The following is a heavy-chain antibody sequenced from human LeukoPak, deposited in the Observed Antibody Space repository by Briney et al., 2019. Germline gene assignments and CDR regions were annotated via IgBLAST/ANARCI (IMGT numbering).Heavy chain of an antibody. CDR3: ATEAYYHFDY. CDR1: GFTFSNSW. V-gene: IGHV3-7*01. CDR2: IQQGGFGK. Sequence: GGSLRLSCAASGFTFSNSWMSWVRQAPGKGLEWVAHIQQGGFGKYYVDSVKGRFTISRDNGKNSLYLQMNDLRAEDTAVYYCATEAYYHFDYWGQGALVTVSS. J-gene: IGHJ4*02. D-gene: IGHD3-10*01.